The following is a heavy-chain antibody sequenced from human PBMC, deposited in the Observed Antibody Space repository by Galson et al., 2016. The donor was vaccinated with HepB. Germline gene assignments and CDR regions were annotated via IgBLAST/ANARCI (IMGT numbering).Heavy chain of an antibody. CDR2: FIGAGTI. V-gene: IGHV3-53*01. D-gene: IGHD2-15*01. CDR1: GFTFSKSA. J-gene: IGHJ4*02. CDR3: ARDRGFSFDL. Sequence: SLRLSCAASGFTFSKSAMNWVRQAPGKGLEWVSLFIGAGTIYYADSVKGRFTTSRDNSGNTLYLQMSSLRAEDTAVYYCARDRGFSFDLWGQGTLVTVSS.